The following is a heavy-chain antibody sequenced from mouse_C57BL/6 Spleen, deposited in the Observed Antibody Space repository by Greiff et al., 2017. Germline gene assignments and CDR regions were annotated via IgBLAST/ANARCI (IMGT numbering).Heavy chain of an antibody. Sequence: QVQLQQSGPELVKPGASVKISCKASGYAFSSSWMNWVKQRPGKGLEWIGRIYPGDGDTNYNGKFKGKATLTADKSSSTAYMQLSSLTSDDSAVYFCARSGDYYGSSLDWYFDVWGTGTTVTVAA. CDR2: IYPGDGDT. CDR1: GYAFSSSW. CDR3: ARSGDYYGSSLDWYFDV. J-gene: IGHJ1*03. V-gene: IGHV1-82*01. D-gene: IGHD1-1*01.